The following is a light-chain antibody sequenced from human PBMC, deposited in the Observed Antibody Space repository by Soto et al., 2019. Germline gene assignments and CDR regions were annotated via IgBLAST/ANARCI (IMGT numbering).Light chain of an antibody. Sequence: EIMLSQSPATLSSSPGERATLSCRASQAVSNKLAWYQHKPGQAPRLLIYDTSNRATGIPARFSGSGSGTDFTLTISSLEPEDFAVYYCHQRKSWPRTFGQGTMVDNK. CDR3: HQRKSWPRT. V-gene: IGKV3-11*01. CDR1: QAVSNK. CDR2: DTS. J-gene: IGKJ1*01.